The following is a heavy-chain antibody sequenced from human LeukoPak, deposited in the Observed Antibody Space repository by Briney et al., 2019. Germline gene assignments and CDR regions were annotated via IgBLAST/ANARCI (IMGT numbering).Heavy chain of an antibody. CDR2: IYYSGST. CDR3: ARLRRITIFGVVIIQDY. D-gene: IGHD3-3*01. Sequence: SETLSLTCTVSGGSISSSSYYWGWIRQPPGKGLEWIGSIYYSGSTYYNPSLKSRVTISVDTSKNQFSLKLSSVTAADTAVYYCARLRRITIFGVVIIQDYWGQGTLVTVFS. CDR1: GGSISSSSYY. V-gene: IGHV4-39*01. J-gene: IGHJ4*02.